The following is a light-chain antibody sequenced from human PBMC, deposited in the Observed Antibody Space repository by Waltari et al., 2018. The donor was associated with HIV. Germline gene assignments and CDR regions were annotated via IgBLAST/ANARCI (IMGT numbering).Light chain of an antibody. Sequence: SYVLTQPPSVSVAPGQTARITCGGDNIGNKSVHWYQQKPGQAPVLVVFDDSDRPSGIPERFAGYNSGNTATLTVSRVEAGDEADYYCQVWDSGSDHPGVFGTGTKVTVL. V-gene: IGLV3-21*02. CDR3: QVWDSGSDHPGV. CDR1: NIGNKS. J-gene: IGLJ1*01. CDR2: DDS.